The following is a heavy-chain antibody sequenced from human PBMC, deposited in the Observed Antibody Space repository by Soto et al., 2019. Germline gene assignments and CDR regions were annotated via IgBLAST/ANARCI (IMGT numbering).Heavy chain of an antibody. D-gene: IGHD3-22*01. CDR3: ARDLNRYYYDSSGQRWFDP. CDR2: ISAYNGNT. V-gene: IGHV1-18*04. CDR1: GYTFTSYG. J-gene: IGHJ5*02. Sequence: ASVKVSCKASGYTFTSYGISWVRQAPGQGLEWMGWISAYNGNTNYAQKLQGRVTMTTDTSTSTAYMELRSLRSDDTAVYYCARDLNRYYYDSSGQRWFDPWGQGTLVTVS.